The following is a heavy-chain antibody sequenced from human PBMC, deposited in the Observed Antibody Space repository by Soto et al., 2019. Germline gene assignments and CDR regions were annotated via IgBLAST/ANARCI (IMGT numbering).Heavy chain of an antibody. CDR3: ARTLGCDSGGAFDC. V-gene: IGHV3-30*03. CDR2: ISFDGSDK. J-gene: IGHJ4*02. CDR1: GFTFSNCG. Sequence: GGSLRLSCAVSGFTFSNCGMHWVRQAPGKGLEWLALISFDGSDKYYAESVKGRFTISRDNYMNTLSLQMNSLRPEDTVVYYCARTLGCDSGGAFDCWGLGTLVTVSS. D-gene: IGHD2-21*02.